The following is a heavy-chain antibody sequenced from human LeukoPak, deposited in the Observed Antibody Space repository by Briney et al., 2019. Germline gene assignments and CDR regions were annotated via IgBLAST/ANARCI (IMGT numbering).Heavy chain of an antibody. V-gene: IGHV3-33*06. D-gene: IGHD3-22*01. Sequence: GRSLRLSCAASGFTFSSYGMHWVRQAPGKGLEGVAVIWYDGSNKYYADSVKGRFTISRDNSKNTLYLQMNSLRAEDTAVYYCAKGVHYYDSSGSTFDIWGQGTMVTVSS. CDR3: AKGVHYYDSSGSTFDI. CDR1: GFTFSSYG. CDR2: IWYDGSNK. J-gene: IGHJ3*02.